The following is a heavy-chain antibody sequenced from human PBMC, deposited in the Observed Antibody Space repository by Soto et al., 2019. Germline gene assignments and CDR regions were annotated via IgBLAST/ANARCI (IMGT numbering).Heavy chain of an antibody. J-gene: IGHJ4*02. V-gene: IGHV1-18*01. CDR3: ASGWFVEFVSYFDY. D-gene: IGHD3-10*01. CDR2: ISAYNDNT. Sequence: QVQLVQSGAEVKKPGASVKVSCKASGFTFTSYAISWVRQAPGQGLEWMGWISAYNDNTNYAQNLHGRVTLTTDTSTSTVYMELRSLRSDDTADYYCASGWFVEFVSYFDYWGQGTLVTVSS. CDR1: GFTFTSYA.